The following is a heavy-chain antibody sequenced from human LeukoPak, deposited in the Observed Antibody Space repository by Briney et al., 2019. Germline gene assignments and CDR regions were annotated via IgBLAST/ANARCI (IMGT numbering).Heavy chain of an antibody. D-gene: IGHD2-2*02. CDR3: ARDGCSSTSCYTPYYFDY. CDR2: ICTSGST. J-gene: IGHJ4*02. V-gene: IGHV4-4*07. CDR1: GGSISSYY. Sequence: SETLSLTCTVSGGSISSYYWSWIRQPAGKGLEWIGRICTSGSTNYNPSLKSRVTMSVDTSKNQFSLKLSSVTAADTAVYYCARDGCSSTSCYTPYYFDYWGQGTLVTVSS.